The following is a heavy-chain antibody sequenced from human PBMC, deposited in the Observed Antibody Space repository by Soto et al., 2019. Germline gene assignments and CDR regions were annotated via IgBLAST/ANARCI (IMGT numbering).Heavy chain of an antibody. D-gene: IGHD5-18*01. CDR3: ASPTYTAMVTSRFDY. J-gene: IGHJ4*02. Sequence: QLQLQESGPGLVKPSETLSLTCTVSGGSISSSSYYWGWIRQPPGKGLEWIGSIYYSGSTYYNLSLNSRVTLSVDTSKNQFSLKLSSVTAADTAVYYCASPTYTAMVTSRFDYWGQGTLVTVSS. CDR1: GGSISSSSYY. CDR2: IYYSGST. V-gene: IGHV4-39*01.